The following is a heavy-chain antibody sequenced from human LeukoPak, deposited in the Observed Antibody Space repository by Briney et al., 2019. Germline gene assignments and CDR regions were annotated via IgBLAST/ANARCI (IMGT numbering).Heavy chain of an antibody. CDR2: IHTSGST. D-gene: IGHD3-10*01. J-gene: IGHJ6*03. CDR3: AKALQWFGERPGYYYYYMDV. V-gene: IGHV4-59*10. Sequence: SETLSLTCAVYGGSFSGYYWSWIRQPAGKGLEWIGRIHTSGSTNYNPSLKSRVTMSVDTSKNKFSLKLSSVTAADTAVYYCAKALQWFGERPGYYYYYMDVWGKGTTVTISS. CDR1: GGSFSGYY.